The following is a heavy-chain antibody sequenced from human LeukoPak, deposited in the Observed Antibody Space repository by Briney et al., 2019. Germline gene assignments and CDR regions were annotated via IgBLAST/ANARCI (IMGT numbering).Heavy chain of an antibody. CDR2: IYPGDSDT. J-gene: IGHJ4*02. D-gene: IGHD3-16*01. Sequence: GESLKISCKGSGYSFTSYWIGWARQMPGKGLEWMGIIYPGDSDTRYSPSFQGQVTISADKSISTAYLQWSSLKASDTAMYYCARTSVYYDYVWGSPDYWGQGTLVTVSS. CDR1: GYSFTSYW. CDR3: ARTSVYYDYVWGSPDY. V-gene: IGHV5-51*01.